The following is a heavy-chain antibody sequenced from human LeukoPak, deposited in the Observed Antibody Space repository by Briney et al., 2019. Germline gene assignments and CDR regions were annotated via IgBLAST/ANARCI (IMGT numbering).Heavy chain of an antibody. J-gene: IGHJ6*03. CDR2: IYYSGST. CDR1: GGSISSYY. Sequence: PSETLSLTCTVSGGSISSYYWSWIRQPPGKGLEWIGYIYYSGSTNYNPSLKSRVTISVDTSKNQFSLKLSSVTAADTAVYYCARVNSAYGGVYYYYYMDVWGKGTTVTVSS. V-gene: IGHV4-59*01. CDR3: ARVNSAYGGVYYYYYMDV. D-gene: IGHD4/OR15-4a*01.